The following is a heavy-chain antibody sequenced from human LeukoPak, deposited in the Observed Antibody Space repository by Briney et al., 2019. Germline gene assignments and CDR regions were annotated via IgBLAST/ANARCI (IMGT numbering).Heavy chain of an antibody. CDR3: ARDVPHNWFDT. CDR2: SSGSGSSR. J-gene: IGHJ5*02. Sequence: GGSLRRSCAASGFTFSSYAMNWVRQAPGKGLEWVSASSGSGSSRYYADSVKGRFTVSRDNAKNTLYLQMNSLRAEDTAVYYCARDVPHNWFDTWGQGTLVTVSS. V-gene: IGHV3-23*01. CDR1: GFTFSSYA.